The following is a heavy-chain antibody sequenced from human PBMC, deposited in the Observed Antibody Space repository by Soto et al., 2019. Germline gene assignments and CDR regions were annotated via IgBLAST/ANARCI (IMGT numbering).Heavy chain of an antibody. CDR3: ARGGGSFKARFGY. CDR2: INHSGSN. J-gene: IGHJ4*02. V-gene: IGHV4-34*01. D-gene: IGHD2-15*01. Sequence: QVQLQQWGAGLLKPSETLSLTCAVYGGSFSGYYWSWIRQPPGKGLEWIGEINHSGSNNYNPSLKSRVTISVDTSKNQFSLKLSSVTAADTAVYYWARGGGSFKARFGYWGQGTLVTVSS. CDR1: GGSFSGYY.